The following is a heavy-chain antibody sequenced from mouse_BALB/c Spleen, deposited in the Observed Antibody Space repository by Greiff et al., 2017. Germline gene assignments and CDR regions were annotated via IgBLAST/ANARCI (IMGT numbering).Heavy chain of an antibody. Sequence: DVMLVESGGGLVKPGGSLKLSCAASGFTFSSYAMSWVRQSPEKRLEWVAEISSGGSYTYYPDTVTGRFTISRDNAKNTLYLEMSSLRSEDTAMYYCARDGGYGYAMDYWGQGTSVTVSS. CDR3: ARDGGYGYAMDY. CDR2: ISSGGSYT. V-gene: IGHV5-9-4*01. D-gene: IGHD2-14*01. J-gene: IGHJ4*01. CDR1: GFTFSSYA.